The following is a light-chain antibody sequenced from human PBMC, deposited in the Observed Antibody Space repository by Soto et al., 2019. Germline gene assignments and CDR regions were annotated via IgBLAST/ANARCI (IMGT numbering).Light chain of an antibody. CDR3: QQYGSSPGT. CDR2: GAS. V-gene: IGKV3-20*01. Sequence: EIVLTQSPGTLSLSPGERATLSCRASQSVSSSYLAWYQQKPRQAPRLLIYGASSRATGIPDRFSGSGSGTDLTLTISRLEPEDFAVYYCQQYGSSPGTFGQGTKVDIK. CDR1: QSVSSSY. J-gene: IGKJ1*01.